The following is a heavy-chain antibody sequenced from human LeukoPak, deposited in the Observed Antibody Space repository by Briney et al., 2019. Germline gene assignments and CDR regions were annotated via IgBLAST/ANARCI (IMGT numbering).Heavy chain of an antibody. V-gene: IGHV4-59*08. CDR2: NYYSGGT. Sequence: PSETLSLTCNVSGGSISSHYWSWIRQPPGKGLEWIGYNYYSGGTNYNPSLKSRVTISVDTSKNHFSLKLSSVTAADTAVYYCARLGGYHDPPDYWGQGTLVTVSS. J-gene: IGHJ4*02. CDR1: GGSISSHY. D-gene: IGHD3-16*02. CDR3: ARLGGYHDPPDY.